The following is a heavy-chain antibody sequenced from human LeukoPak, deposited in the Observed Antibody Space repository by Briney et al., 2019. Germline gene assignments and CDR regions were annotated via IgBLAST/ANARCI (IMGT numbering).Heavy chain of an antibody. J-gene: IGHJ4*02. Sequence: SETLSLTCTVSGGSISSFYWSWIRQPPGKGLEWIGYIYHSGSTTYNPSLNSRVTMSVDTSRTHFSLKLNSVTAADTAVYYCARDYDFWSGYSDYWGQGTLVTVSS. CDR1: GGSISSFY. D-gene: IGHD3-3*01. CDR2: IYHSGST. V-gene: IGHV4-59*12. CDR3: ARDYDFWSGYSDY.